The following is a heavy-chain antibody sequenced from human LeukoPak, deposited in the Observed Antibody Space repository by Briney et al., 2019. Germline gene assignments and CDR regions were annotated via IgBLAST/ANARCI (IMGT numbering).Heavy chain of an antibody. CDR3: AKGMLTSPNPPNYGDYLPNDAFDI. CDR2: ISWNSGSI. J-gene: IGHJ3*02. D-gene: IGHD4-17*01. CDR1: GFTFDDYA. Sequence: GGSLGLSCAASGFTFDDYAMHWVRQAPGKGLEWVSGISWNSGSIGYADSVKGRFTISRDNAENSLYLQMNSLRAEDTALYYCAKGMLTSPNPPNYGDYLPNDAFDIWGQGTMVTVSS. V-gene: IGHV3-9*01.